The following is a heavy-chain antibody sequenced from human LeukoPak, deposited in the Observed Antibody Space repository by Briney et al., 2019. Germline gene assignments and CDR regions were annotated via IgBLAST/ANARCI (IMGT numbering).Heavy chain of an antibody. CDR3: VREVSAADAGYMDV. J-gene: IGHJ6*03. D-gene: IGHD6-13*01. V-gene: IGHV1-18*01. Sequence: GASVKVSCKASGYTFTNYGISWVRQAPGQGLEWMGWISVFYGHTNYSGNLQGRVTMTTDTSTSTAYMEVRGLRSDDTAVYYCVREVSAADAGYMDVWGTGTTVIVSS. CDR1: GYTFTNYG. CDR2: ISVFYGHT.